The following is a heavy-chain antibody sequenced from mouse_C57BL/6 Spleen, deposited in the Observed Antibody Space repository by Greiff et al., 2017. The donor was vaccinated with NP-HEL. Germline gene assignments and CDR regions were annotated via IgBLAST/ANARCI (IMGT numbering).Heavy chain of an antibody. CDR1: GYTFTDYN. Sequence: EVQLQQSGPELVKPGASVKIPCKASGYTFTDYNMDWVKQSHGKSLEWIGDINPNNGGTIYNQKFKGKATLTVDKSSSTAYMELRSLTSEDTAVYYWSREDGTWFAYWGQGTLVTVSA. D-gene: IGHD2-1*01. CDR3: SREDGTWFAY. V-gene: IGHV1-18*01. J-gene: IGHJ3*01. CDR2: INPNNGGT.